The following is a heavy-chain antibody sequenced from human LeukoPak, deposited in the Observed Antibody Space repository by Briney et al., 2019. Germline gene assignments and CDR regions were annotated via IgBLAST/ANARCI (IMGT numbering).Heavy chain of an antibody. CDR2: ISSSSSYI. Sequence: GGSLRLSCAASGFTFSSYSMNWVRQAPGKGLEWVSSISSSSSYIYYADSVKGRFTISRDNSKNTVYLQMNSLRAEDTAVYFCASGGSYGLLDYWGQGTLVTVSS. J-gene: IGHJ4*02. D-gene: IGHD5-18*01. CDR3: ASGGSYGLLDY. V-gene: IGHV3-21*04. CDR1: GFTFSSYS.